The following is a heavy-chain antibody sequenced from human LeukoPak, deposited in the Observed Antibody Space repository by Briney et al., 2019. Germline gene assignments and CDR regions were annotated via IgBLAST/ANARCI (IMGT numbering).Heavy chain of an antibody. Sequence: SGGSLRLSCAASGFTFSSYSMNWVRQAPGKGLEWVSSISSRSSYIYYADSVKGRFTISRDNAKNSLYLQMNSLRAEDTAVYYCARDLGELDAPDYWGQGTLVTVSS. CDR2: ISSRSSYI. CDR3: ARDLGELDAPDY. J-gene: IGHJ4*02. CDR1: GFTFSSYS. D-gene: IGHD3-10*01. V-gene: IGHV3-21*01.